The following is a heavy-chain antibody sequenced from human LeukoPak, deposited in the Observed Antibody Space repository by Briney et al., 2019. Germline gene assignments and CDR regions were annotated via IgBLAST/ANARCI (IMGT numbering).Heavy chain of an antibody. CDR3: ARVLSPGWAFDI. CDR1: GFTFSSYA. D-gene: IGHD2-15*01. V-gene: IGHV3-64*01. CDR2: ISGNGDST. Sequence: GRSLRLSCAASGFTFSSYAIHWVRKAPGKGLEYVSGISGNGDSTSYANSVKGRFTVSRDNSKNTLYLQMGSLRAEDMAVYYCARVLSPGWAFDIWGQGTMVTVSS. J-gene: IGHJ3*02.